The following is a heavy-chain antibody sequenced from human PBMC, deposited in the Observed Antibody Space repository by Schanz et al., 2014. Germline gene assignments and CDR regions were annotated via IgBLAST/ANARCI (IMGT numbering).Heavy chain of an antibody. V-gene: IGHV3-33*08. CDR3: AREQIMAAAGLVDY. D-gene: IGHD6-13*01. CDR2: IWYDENNK. J-gene: IGHJ4*01. CDR1: GFTFSSYG. Sequence: PGGSLRLSCAASGFTFSSYGMHWVRQAPGKGLEWVAVIWYDENNKYYADSVKGRFTMSRDNSKNTLYLQMNSLRAEDTAVYYCAREQIMAAAGLVDYWGHGTLVTVSS.